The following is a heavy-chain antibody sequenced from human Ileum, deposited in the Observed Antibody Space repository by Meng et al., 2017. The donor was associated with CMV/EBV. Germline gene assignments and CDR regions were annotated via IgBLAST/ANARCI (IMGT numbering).Heavy chain of an antibody. Sequence: SETLSLTCTVSGASINSISYFWGWIRQTPGKGLEWIGSMYYDGRTYVSPSLRSRATISLDTSRNQFSLKLTSVTAADTAVYYCGRDVWQQLVASVWGQGTLVTVSS. CDR2: MYYDGRT. J-gene: IGHJ4*02. V-gene: IGHV4-39*07. CDR3: GRDVWQQLVASV. CDR1: GASINSISYF. D-gene: IGHD6-13*01.